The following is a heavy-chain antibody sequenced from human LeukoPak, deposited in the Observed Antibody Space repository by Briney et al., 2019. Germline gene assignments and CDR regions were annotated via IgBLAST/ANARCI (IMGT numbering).Heavy chain of an antibody. CDR1: GYGFTSYW. CDR2: IYPGDSDT. CDR3: ALQIAVAGYDAYDI. J-gene: IGHJ3*02. V-gene: IGHV5-51*01. Sequence: GESLKISCKGSGYGFTSYWIGWVRQMPGKGLEWMGIIYPGDSDTRYSPSFQGQVTISADKSISSTFLQWSSLKAADTAMYYCALQIAVAGYDAYDIWGQGTMVTVSS. D-gene: IGHD6-19*01.